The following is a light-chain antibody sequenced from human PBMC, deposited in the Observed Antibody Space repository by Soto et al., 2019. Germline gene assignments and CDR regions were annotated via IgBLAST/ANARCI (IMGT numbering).Light chain of an antibody. Sequence: EIVLTQSPGTLSLSPGERSTPSCMASKSVSSNLAWYQQKPCQAPRLLIYGASTRATGIPARFSGSGSGTEFTLTISSLQSEDFAVYYCQQYNNWPPITFGQGTRLEIK. V-gene: IGKV3-15*01. CDR2: GAS. CDR1: KSVSSN. J-gene: IGKJ5*01. CDR3: QQYNNWPPIT.